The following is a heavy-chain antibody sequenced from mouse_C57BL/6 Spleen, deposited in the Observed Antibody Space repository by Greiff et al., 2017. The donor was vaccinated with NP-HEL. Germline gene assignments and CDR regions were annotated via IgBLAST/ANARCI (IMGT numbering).Heavy chain of an antibody. J-gene: IGHJ1*03. D-gene: IGHD1-1*01. CDR2: IYPGDGDT. CDR1: GYAFSSSW. V-gene: IGHV1-82*01. CDR3: AREGYYGSNPYWYFDV. Sequence: VKLVESGPELVKPGASVKISCKASGYAFSSSWMNWVKQRPGKGLEWIGRIYPGDGDTNYNGKFKGKATLTADKSSSTAYMQLSSLTSEDSAFYFCAREGYYGSNPYWYFDVWGTGTTVTVSS.